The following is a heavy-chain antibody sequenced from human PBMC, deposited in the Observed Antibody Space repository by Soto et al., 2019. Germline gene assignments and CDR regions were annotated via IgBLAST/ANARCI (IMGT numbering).Heavy chain of an antibody. CDR3: ARGPSGWYGFDY. V-gene: IGHV3-74*01. Sequence: EVQLVESGGGLVQPGGSLRLSCADSGFIISSNWMHWVRQAPGKGLVWVSRINSDGSTTSYADSVKGRFTISRDNAKNTLYLHMNSLRAEDTAVYYCARGPSGWYGFDYWGQGTLVTVSS. D-gene: IGHD6-19*01. CDR1: GFIISSNW. CDR2: INSDGSTT. J-gene: IGHJ4*02.